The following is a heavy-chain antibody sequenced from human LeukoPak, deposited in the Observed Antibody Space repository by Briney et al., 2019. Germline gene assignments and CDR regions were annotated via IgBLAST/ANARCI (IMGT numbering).Heavy chain of an antibody. D-gene: IGHD2-21*02. J-gene: IGHJ4*02. CDR2: FDPEDGET. CDR1: GYTLTELS. V-gene: IGHV1-24*01. Sequence: ASVKVSCKVSGYTLTELSMHWVRQAPGEGLEWMGGFDPEDGETIYAQKFQGRVTMTEDTSTDTAYIELSSLRSEDTAVYYCANHGTHCGGDCYLGDWGQGTLVTVSS. CDR3: ANHGTHCGGDCYLGD.